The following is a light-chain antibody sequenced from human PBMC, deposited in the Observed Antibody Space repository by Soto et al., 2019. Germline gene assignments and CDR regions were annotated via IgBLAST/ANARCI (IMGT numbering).Light chain of an antibody. CDR1: PSVLYSSNNKNH. CDR3: QQYYDTPYT. Sequence: DIVMTQSPDSLAVSLGEKATINCKSSPSVLYSSNNKNHLAWYQQKPGQPLKLLFYWASTRESGVPDRFSGSGFGTDFTLTISSLQAEDVAVYYCQQYYDTPYTFGQGTKLEIK. V-gene: IGKV4-1*01. CDR2: WAS. J-gene: IGKJ2*01.